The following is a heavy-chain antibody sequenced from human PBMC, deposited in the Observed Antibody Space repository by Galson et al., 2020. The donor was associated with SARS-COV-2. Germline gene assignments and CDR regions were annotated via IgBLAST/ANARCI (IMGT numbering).Heavy chain of an antibody. Sequence: ASVTVSCKASGYTFTSYGISWVRQAPGQGLEWMGWIRAYNGNTTYAQKLQGRVTMTTDTSTSTAYMELRSLRSDDTAVYYCARGIVVVVAATPGYYYYGMDVWGQGTTVTVSS. CDR2: IRAYNGNT. V-gene: IGHV1-18*01. D-gene: IGHD2-15*01. J-gene: IGHJ6*02. CDR1: GYTFTSYG. CDR3: ARGIVVVVAATPGYYYYGMDV.